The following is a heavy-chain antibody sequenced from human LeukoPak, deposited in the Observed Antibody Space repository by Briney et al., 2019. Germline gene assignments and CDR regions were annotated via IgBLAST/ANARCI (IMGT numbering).Heavy chain of an antibody. CDR1: GFTFSSYS. D-gene: IGHD2-2*01. CDR2: ISSSSSYI. J-gene: IGHJ6*02. V-gene: IGHV3-21*01. Sequence: GGSLRLSCAASGFTFSSYSMNWVRQAPGKGLEWVSSISSSSSYIYYADSVKGRFTISRDNAKNSLYPQTNSLRAEDTAVYYCARETDRYCSSTSCYGYYYYGMDVWGQGTTVTVSS. CDR3: ARETDRYCSSTSCYGYYYYGMDV.